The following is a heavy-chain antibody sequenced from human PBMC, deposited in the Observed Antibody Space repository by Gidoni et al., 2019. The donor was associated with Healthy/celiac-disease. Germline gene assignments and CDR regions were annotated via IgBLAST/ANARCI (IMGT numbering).Heavy chain of an antibody. D-gene: IGHD6-19*01. J-gene: IGHJ3*02. CDR2: ISGDGGST. Sequence: EVQLVESGGGVVQPGGSLRFSCAASGFTFVDYAMHWVRQAPGKGLEWVSLISGDGGSTYYADSLKGRFTISRDNSKNSLYLQMNSLRTEDTALYYCAKGFIRIAVANGVPPDAFDIWGQGTMVTVSS. CDR1: GFTFVDYA. V-gene: IGHV3-43*02. CDR3: AKGFIRIAVANGVPPDAFDI.